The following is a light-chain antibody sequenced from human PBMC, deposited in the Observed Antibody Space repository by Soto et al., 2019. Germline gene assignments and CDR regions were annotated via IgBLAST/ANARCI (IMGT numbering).Light chain of an antibody. J-gene: IGKJ1*01. CDR1: QSLLKRNGYNC. Sequence: DIVMTQSPLSLPVTPGEPASISCRSSQSLLKRNGYNCLEWYLQKPGQSPQLLIYLGSNRASVVPDRFSGSGSGTDFTLKISRVEAEDVGVYFCMQSLHSPLTFGQGTTVEIK. CDR2: LGS. V-gene: IGKV2-28*01. CDR3: MQSLHSPLT.